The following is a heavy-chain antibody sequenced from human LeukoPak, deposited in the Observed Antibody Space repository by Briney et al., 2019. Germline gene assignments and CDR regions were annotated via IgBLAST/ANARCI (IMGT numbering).Heavy chain of an antibody. J-gene: IGHJ4*02. CDR2: IYTSGST. V-gene: IGHV4-4*07. CDR3: ARMLGKNRYCSSTSCYGSFDY. Sequence: SETLSLTCTVSGGSISSYYWSWIRQPAGKGLEWIGRIYTSGSTNYNPSLKSRVTISVNTSKNQFSLKLSSVTAADTAVYYCARMLGKNRYCSSTSCYGSFDYWGQGTLVTVSS. CDR1: GGSISSYY. D-gene: IGHD2-2*01.